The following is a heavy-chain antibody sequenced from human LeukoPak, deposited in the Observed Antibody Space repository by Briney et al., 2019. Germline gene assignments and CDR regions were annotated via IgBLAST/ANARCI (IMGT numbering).Heavy chain of an antibody. CDR3: ARIVSAGSWYPYYFDY. Sequence: PSETLSLTCAVYGVSFSGYYWSWIRQPPGKGLEWIGEINHSGSTNYNPSLKSRVTISVDTSKNQFSLKLSSVTAADTAVYYCARIVSAGSWYPYYFDYWGQGTLVTVSS. CDR2: INHSGST. CDR1: GVSFSGYY. V-gene: IGHV4-34*01. D-gene: IGHD6-13*01. J-gene: IGHJ4*02.